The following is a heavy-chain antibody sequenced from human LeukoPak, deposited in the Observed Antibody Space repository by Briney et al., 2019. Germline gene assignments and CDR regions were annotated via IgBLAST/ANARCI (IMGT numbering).Heavy chain of an antibody. Sequence: ASVKVSCKASGYTFTSYYMHWVRQASGQGLEWMGIINPSGGSTSYAQKFQGRVTMTRDTSTSTVYMELSSLRSEDTAVYYCARDISHCSSTSHCGRRPNHFDYWGQGTLVTVSS. CDR1: GYTFTSYY. J-gene: IGHJ4*02. V-gene: IGHV1-46*01. CDR3: ARDISHCSSTSHCGRRPNHFDY. CDR2: INPSGGST. D-gene: IGHD2-2*01.